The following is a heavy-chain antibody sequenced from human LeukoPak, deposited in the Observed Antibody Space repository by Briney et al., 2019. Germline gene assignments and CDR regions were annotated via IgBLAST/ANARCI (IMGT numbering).Heavy chain of an antibody. Sequence: SVKVSCKASGGTFSSYAISWVRQAPGQGLEWMGGIIPIFGTANYAQKLQGRVTITADESTSTAYMELSSLRSEDTAVYYCASFMTPNRQLLHDYWGQGTLVTVSS. D-gene: IGHD2-2*01. CDR1: GGTFSSYA. J-gene: IGHJ4*02. V-gene: IGHV1-69*01. CDR2: IIPIFGTA. CDR3: ASFMTPNRQLLHDY.